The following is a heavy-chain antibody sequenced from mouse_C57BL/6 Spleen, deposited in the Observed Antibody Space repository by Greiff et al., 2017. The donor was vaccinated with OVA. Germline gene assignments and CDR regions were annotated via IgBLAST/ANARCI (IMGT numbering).Heavy chain of an antibody. D-gene: IGHD2-4*01. Sequence: EVQGVESGGGLVQPKGSLKLSCAASGFTFNTYAMHWVRQAPGKGLEWVARIRSKSSNYATYYADSVKDRFTISRDDSQSMLYLQMNNLKTEDTAMYYCVRDFSSYYDYDGGFAYWGQGTLVTVSA. V-gene: IGHV10-3*01. CDR2: IRSKSSNYAT. CDR1: GFTFNTYA. J-gene: IGHJ3*01. CDR3: VRDFSSYYDYDGGFAY.